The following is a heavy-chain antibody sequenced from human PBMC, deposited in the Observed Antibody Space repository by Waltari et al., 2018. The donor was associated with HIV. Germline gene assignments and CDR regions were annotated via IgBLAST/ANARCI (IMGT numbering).Heavy chain of an antibody. V-gene: IGHV3-30*04. CDR3: ARDGHFYDSRPLDH. CDR1: GLHFSPFS. CDR2: ISYGGRNK. D-gene: IGHD3-22*01. Sequence: QVQLVESGGGVVQPGGSLRLSCVASGLHFSPFSFHWVRQAPGKGLEGVALISYGGRNKVYADSVKGRFTISRDKSKNTLYLQMNSLRAEDTAVYYCARDGHFYDSRPLDHWGQGTLVTVSS. J-gene: IGHJ4*02.